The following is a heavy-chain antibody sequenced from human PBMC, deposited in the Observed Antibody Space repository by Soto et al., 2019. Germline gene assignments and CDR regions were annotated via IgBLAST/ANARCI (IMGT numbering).Heavy chain of an antibody. CDR3: KKGASTSCMTAFDL. J-gene: IGHJ3*01. V-gene: IGHV3-9*01. Sequence: EVQLVESGGGLVHPGRSLRLSCTASGFTFDDYDMHWVRQAPGKGLEWVSSIRWNSGNIVYADSGRRRFTISRDNAKTSLNPQMNSLSAEDKAVYSCKKGASTSCMTAFDLGGQGTMGTFSS. CDR1: GFTFDDYD. CDR2: IRWNSGNI. D-gene: IGHD2-2*01.